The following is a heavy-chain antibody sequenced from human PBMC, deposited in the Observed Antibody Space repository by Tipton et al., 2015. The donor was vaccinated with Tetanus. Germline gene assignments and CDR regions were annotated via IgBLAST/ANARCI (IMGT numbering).Heavy chain of an antibody. CDR1: GFTFSSYA. Sequence: LRLSCAASGFTFSSYAIQWVRQAPGKGLEWIGEINHSGTTYYNASLKSRLTISVDTSKNQLSLKLTSVTAADTAVYYCASMTPVDWYFDLWGRGTLVTVSS. V-gene: IGHV4-34*01. J-gene: IGHJ2*01. CDR2: INHSGTT. CDR3: ASMTPVDWYFDL. D-gene: IGHD4-23*01.